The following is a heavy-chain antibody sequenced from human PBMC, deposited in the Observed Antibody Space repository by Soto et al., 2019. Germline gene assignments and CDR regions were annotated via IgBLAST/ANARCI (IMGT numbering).Heavy chain of an antibody. CDR1: GFTCSSYD. J-gene: IGHJ4*02. CDR2: ISRTGTRT. CDR3: ARGESGSYYGF. V-gene: IGHV3-23*01. Sequence: LRLSCAASGFTCSSYDMSWVRQAPGKGLEWVSTISRTGTRTHYADSVKGRFTISSDYSKNTLLLQMHSLRAEDTAVYFCARGESGSYYGFWGQGALVTVPQ. D-gene: IGHD1-26*01.